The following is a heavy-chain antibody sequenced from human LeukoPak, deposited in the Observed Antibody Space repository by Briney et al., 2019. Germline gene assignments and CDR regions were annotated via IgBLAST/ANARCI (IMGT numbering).Heavy chain of an antibody. V-gene: IGHV3-49*04. J-gene: IGHJ4*02. Sequence: GGSLRLSCAASGFTFSSYAMSWVRQAPGKGLEWVGFIRSKAYAATTEYAASVKGRFAISRDDSKSIAYLQMNSLKTEDTAVYYCSRGRYYDILTGYYDYWGQGTLVTVSS. CDR2: IRSKAYAATT. CDR3: SRGRYYDILTGYYDY. CDR1: GFTFSSYA. D-gene: IGHD3-9*01.